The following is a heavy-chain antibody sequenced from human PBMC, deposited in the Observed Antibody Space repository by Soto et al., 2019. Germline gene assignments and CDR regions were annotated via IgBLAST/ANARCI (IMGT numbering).Heavy chain of an antibody. CDR3: ARSLRATSPLTF. CDR1: GFTFTDYH. J-gene: IGHJ4*02. CDR2: ISETGSHT. D-gene: IGHD7-27*01. V-gene: IGHV3-11*06. Sequence: SCEASGFTFTDYHMSWIRQAPGKGLEWVALISETGSHTAYAESVKGRFTISRDNARPSVFLQMNSLRSDDTAVYFCARSLRATSPLTFWGQGTPVTVSS.